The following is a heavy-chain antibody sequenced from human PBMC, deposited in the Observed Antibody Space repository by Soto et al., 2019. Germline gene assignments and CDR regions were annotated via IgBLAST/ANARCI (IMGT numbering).Heavy chain of an antibody. V-gene: IGHV4-61*01. CDR1: GDSVSGGSHY. Sequence: PSETLSLTCTVSGDSVSGGSHYWSWIRQPPGKGLEWIAYIHYTGSTTYSPSLRSRITMSVDTSTKQFSLKLTSVNAADTAAYYCARGVGNSRGTSFASWGQGAMVTVS. J-gene: IGHJ4*02. CDR3: ARGVGNSRGTSFAS. CDR2: IHYTGST. D-gene: IGHD3-22*01.